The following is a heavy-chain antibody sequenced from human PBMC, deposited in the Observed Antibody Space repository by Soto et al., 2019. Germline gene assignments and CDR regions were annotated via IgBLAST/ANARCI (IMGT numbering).Heavy chain of an antibody. J-gene: IGHJ4*02. D-gene: IGHD2-21*02. CDR1: GYTFTSYY. CDR2: INPNSGDT. CDR3: ARQLAYCGGDCFTEPVDY. Sequence: QAQLVQSGAEVKKPGASVKVSCEASGYTFTSYYMHWVRQAPGQGLEGMGWINPNSGDTKYAQKFRGRVTMTRDTSITTAYMEVKMLTSDDTAVYYCARQLAYCGGDCFTEPVDYWGQGTLVTVSS. V-gene: IGHV1-2*02.